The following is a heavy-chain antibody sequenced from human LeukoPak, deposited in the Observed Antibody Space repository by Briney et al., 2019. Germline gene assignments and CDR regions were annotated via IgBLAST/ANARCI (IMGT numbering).Heavy chain of an antibody. D-gene: IGHD3-3*01. CDR2: MNPNSGNT. J-gene: IGHJ3*02. V-gene: IGHV1-8*03. CDR1: GYTFTSYD. Sequence: ASVKVSCKASGYTFTSYDINWVRQATGQGLEWMGWMNPNSGNTGYAQKFQGRVTITRNTSISTAYMELSSLRSEDTAVYYCARLRFLDEAEAFDIWGQGTMVTVSS. CDR3: ARLRFLDEAEAFDI.